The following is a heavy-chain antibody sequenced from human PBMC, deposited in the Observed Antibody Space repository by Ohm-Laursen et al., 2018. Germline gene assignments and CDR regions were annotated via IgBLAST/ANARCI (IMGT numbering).Heavy chain of an antibody. D-gene: IGHD5-18*01. CDR3: ARDGYSYGYGWDY. CDR2: ISSSSSYI. V-gene: IGHV3-21*06. J-gene: IGHJ4*02. Sequence: SLRLSCAASGFTFSSYSMNWVRQAPGKGLELVSSISSSSSYIYYADSVKGRFTISRDNAKNSLYLQMNSLRAEDTAVYYCARDGYSYGYGWDYWGQGTLVTVSS. CDR1: GFTFSSYS.